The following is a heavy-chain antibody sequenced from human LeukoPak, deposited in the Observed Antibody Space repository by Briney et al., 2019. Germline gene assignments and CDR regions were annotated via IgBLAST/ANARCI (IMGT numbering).Heavy chain of an antibody. V-gene: IGHV1-18*01. CDR2: ISANNGDT. CDR3: ARDIGVTNFDY. J-gene: IGHJ4*02. Sequence: ASVKVSCKASGLSLTHDGISWVRQAPGQGLEWMGWISANNGDTDYSQKVQGRVTLTTDTSTSTAYMELRSLRSDDTAVYYCARDIGVTNFDYWGQGTLVTVSS. CDR1: GLSLTHDG. D-gene: IGHD4-17*01.